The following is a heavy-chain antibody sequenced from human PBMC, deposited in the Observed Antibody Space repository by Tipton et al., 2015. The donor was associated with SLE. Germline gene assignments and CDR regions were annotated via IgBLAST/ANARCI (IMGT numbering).Heavy chain of an antibody. D-gene: IGHD4-11*01. CDR1: GFNFSSYA. CDR2: ISGSGEST. Sequence: SLRLSCAASGFNFSSYAMRWVRQAPGKGLEYVSTISGSGESTYYADSVKGRFTISRDNSKNTLYLQMNSLRVEDTAVYYCAKGGSRVYSSSWFDPWGQGTRVTVSS. CDR3: AKGGSRVYSSSWFDP. V-gene: IGHV3-23*01. J-gene: IGHJ5*02.